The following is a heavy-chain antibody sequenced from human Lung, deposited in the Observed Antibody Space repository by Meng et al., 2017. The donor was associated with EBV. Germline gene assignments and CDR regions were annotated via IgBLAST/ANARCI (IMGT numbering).Heavy chain of an antibody. CDR3: ARVGGSYDPPHYFDY. D-gene: IGHD1-26*01. J-gene: IGHJ4*02. Sequence: VVPGGCWGGVVRTGGSLRLSCAASGFTFDDYGMSWVRQGPGKGLEWVSGIKWSGASTAYADSVKGRFTISRDNAKNSLYLQMNSLRAEDTALYHCARVGGSYDPPHYFDYWGQGTLVTVSS. CDR1: GFTFDDYG. V-gene: IGHV3-20*01. CDR2: IKWSGAST.